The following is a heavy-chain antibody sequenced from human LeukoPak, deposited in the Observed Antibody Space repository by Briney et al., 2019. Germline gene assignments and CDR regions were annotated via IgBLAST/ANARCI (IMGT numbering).Heavy chain of an antibody. J-gene: IGHJ4*02. V-gene: IGHV4-59*01. CDR1: GGSISTYY. CDR2: LYYSGTT. D-gene: IGHD4-11*01. CDR3: AAGVTQYYFDY. Sequence: PSETLSLTCTVSGGSISTYYWSWIRQPPGKGLEWIGYLYYSGTTNYNPSLKSRVTISVDTSKNQFSLKLSSVTAADTAVYYCAAGVTQYYFDYWGQGTLVTVSS.